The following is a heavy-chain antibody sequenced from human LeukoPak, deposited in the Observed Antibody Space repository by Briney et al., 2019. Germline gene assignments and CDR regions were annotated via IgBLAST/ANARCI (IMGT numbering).Heavy chain of an antibody. Sequence: PSETLSLTCTVSGGSLSSYYWSWIRQPAGKGLEWIGRIYTTGSTNYNPSLKSRVTMSVDTSKNQFSLKLSSVTAADTAVYYCARDCSGGSCYSPSWWFDPWGQGTLVTVSS. V-gene: IGHV4-4*07. D-gene: IGHD2-15*01. CDR1: GGSLSSYY. CDR3: ARDCSGGSCYSPSWWFDP. J-gene: IGHJ5*02. CDR2: IYTTGST.